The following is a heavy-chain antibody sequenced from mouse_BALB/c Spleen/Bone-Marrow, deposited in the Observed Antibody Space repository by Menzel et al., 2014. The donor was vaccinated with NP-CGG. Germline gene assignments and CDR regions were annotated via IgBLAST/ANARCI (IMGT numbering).Heavy chain of an antibody. CDR3: ARDGYDDY. CDR2: IRNKANGYTT. V-gene: IGHV7-3*02. Sequence: EVQGVESGGGLVQPGGSLRLSCAPSGFTFTDYYMSWVRQPPGKALEWLGFIRNKANGYTTEYSASVKGRFAISRDNSQSILYLQMNTLRAEDSATYYCARDGYDDYWGQGTTLTVSS. D-gene: IGHD2-2*01. J-gene: IGHJ2*01. CDR1: GFTFTDYY.